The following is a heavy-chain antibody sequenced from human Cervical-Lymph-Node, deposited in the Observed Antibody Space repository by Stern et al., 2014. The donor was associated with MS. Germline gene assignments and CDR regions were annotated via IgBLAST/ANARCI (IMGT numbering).Heavy chain of an antibody. CDR2: IWYDGSNK. CDR3: ARDQIVGADCFDY. D-gene: IGHD1-26*01. Sequence: MQLVESGGGVVQPGRSLRLSCAASGFTFSSYGMHWVRQAPGKGLEWVAVIWYDGSNKYYADSVKGRFTISRDNSKNTLYLQMNSLRAEDTAVYYCARDQIVGADCFDYWGQGTLVTVSS. J-gene: IGHJ4*02. CDR1: GFTFSSYG. V-gene: IGHV3-33*01.